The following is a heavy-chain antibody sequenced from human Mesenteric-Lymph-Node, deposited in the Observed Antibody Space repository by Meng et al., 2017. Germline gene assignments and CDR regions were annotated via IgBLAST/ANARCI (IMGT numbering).Heavy chain of an antibody. V-gene: IGHV3-64*02. CDR2: ISSNGGST. CDR3: ARGLDV. Sequence: GESLKISCAASGFTFSSYAMHWVRQAPGKGLEYVSAISSNGGSTYYADSVKGRFTISRDNSKNTLYLQMGSLRAEDMAVYYCARGLDVWGQGTTVTVSS. J-gene: IGHJ6*02. CDR1: GFTFSSYA.